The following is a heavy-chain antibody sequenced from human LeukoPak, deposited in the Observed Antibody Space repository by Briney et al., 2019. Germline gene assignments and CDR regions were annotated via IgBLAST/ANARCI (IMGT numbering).Heavy chain of an antibody. CDR1: GFTFDSYG. CDR3: AKAGSIRFDY. CDR2: ISGSGVYT. V-gene: IGHV3-23*01. Sequence: GGSLRLSCAASGFTFDSYGMNWVRQAPGKGLEWVSGISGSGVYTYYADSVKGRFTISRDNSKNTLYLVMNSLRVDDTAVYYCAKAGSIRFDYWGQGTLVTVSS. D-gene: IGHD1-26*01. J-gene: IGHJ4*02.